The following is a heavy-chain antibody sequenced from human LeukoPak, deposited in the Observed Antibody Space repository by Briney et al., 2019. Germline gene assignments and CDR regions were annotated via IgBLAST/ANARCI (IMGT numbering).Heavy chain of an antibody. CDR3: AREVQCSSGSCYSLPADY. CDR1: GYSFSDHY. V-gene: IGHV1-2*02. Sequence: GASVKVSCKASGYSFSDHYMHWVRQAPGRGLEWMGWINPDSGGTNYAQKFQGRVTMTRDTSISTVYLELSGLRYDDTAVHYCAREVQCSSGSCYSLPADYWGQGTLVTVSS. J-gene: IGHJ4*02. CDR2: INPDSGGT. D-gene: IGHD2-15*01.